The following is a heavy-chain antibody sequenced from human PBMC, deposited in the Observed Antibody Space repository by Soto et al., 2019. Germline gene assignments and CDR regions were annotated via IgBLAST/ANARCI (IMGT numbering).Heavy chain of an antibody. J-gene: IGHJ4*02. V-gene: IGHV3-23*01. Sequence: EVQLLESGGGLVQDGGSLRLSCVASGITLSNYAMTWVRQAPGKGLEWVSTIAPTDGAAYYADSVKGRFTISRDNRKNTLFLQMNTLRADDTAAYHCANGWYTNAWYGLNWGQGTLVTVSS. D-gene: IGHD6-19*01. CDR3: ANGWYTNAWYGLN. CDR2: IAPTDGAA. CDR1: GITLSNYA.